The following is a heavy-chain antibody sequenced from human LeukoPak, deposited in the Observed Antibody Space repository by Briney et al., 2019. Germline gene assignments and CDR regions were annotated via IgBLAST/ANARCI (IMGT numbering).Heavy chain of an antibody. Sequence: GGSLRLSCAASGFTFSSSGMHWVRQAPGKGLEWVAVISYDGSNKYYADSVKGRFTFSRDNSKNTLYLQMNSLRAEDTAVYYCAKDNPYYYDSSGYRNFDYWGQGTLVTVSS. CDR2: ISYDGSNK. V-gene: IGHV3-30*18. J-gene: IGHJ4*02. CDR3: AKDNPYYYDSSGYRNFDY. CDR1: GFTFSSSG. D-gene: IGHD3-22*01.